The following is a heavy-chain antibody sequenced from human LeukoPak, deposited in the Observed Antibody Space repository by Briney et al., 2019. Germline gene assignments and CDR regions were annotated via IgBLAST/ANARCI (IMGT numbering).Heavy chain of an antibody. Sequence: GASVKVSCKASGYTFTSYDINWVRQATGQGLEWMGWMNPNSGNTGYAQKFQGSVTMTRNTSISTAYMELSSLRSEDTAVYYCAKDHQFFHIVFIQTAPTFLIASWAREPLVTASS. CDR1: GYTFTSYD. CDR3: AKDHQFFHIVFIQTAPTFLIAS. V-gene: IGHV1-8*01. D-gene: IGHD2-15*01. J-gene: IGHJ4*02. CDR2: MNPNSGNT.